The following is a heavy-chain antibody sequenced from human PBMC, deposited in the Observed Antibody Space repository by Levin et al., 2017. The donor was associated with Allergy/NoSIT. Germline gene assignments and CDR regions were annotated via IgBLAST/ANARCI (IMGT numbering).Heavy chain of an antibody. D-gene: IGHD3-10*01. Sequence: GESLKISCAASGFTFSSYCMHWVRQAPGKGLEWVAVISYDGSNKYYADSVKGRFTISRDNSKNTLYLQMNSLRAEDTAVYYCAKPYQITMVRGVTELDAFDIWGQGTMVTVSS. CDR1: GFTFSSYC. CDR3: AKPYQITMVRGVTELDAFDI. CDR2: ISYDGSNK. V-gene: IGHV3-30*18. J-gene: IGHJ3*02.